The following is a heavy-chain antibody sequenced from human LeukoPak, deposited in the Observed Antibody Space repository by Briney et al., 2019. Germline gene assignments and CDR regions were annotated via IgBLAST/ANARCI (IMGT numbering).Heavy chain of an antibody. CDR1: GYSISSGYY. V-gene: IGHV4-38-2*01. CDR3: ARLYSGVTRPFDY. D-gene: IGHD4-23*01. CDR2: IYHSGST. J-gene: IGHJ4*02. Sequence: SETLSLTCAVSGYSISSGYYWGWIRQPPGKGLEWIGSIYHSGSTYFNPSLKSRVTISVDTSKNQFSLKLSSVTAADTAVYYCARLYSGVTRPFDYWGQGTLVTVSS.